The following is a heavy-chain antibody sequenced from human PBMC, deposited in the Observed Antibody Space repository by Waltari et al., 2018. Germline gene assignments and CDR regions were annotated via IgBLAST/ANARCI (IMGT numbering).Heavy chain of an antibody. J-gene: IGHJ4*02. CDR3: ATVLGQRFIDGPIDY. CDR1: GYTLTELS. D-gene: IGHD3-16*01. Sequence: QVQLVQSGAEVKKPGASVKVSCKVSGYTLTELSIHWVRPAPGKGLEWMGGFDPEDGETIYAQKFQGRVTMTEDTSTDTAYMELSSLRSEDTAVYYCATVLGQRFIDGPIDYWGQGTLVTVSS. V-gene: IGHV1-24*01. CDR2: FDPEDGET.